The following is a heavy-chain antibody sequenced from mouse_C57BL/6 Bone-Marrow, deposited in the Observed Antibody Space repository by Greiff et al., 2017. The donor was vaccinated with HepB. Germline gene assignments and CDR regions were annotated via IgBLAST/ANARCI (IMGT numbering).Heavy chain of an antibody. D-gene: IGHD1-1*01. CDR3: ARRYYGSGAWFAY. CDR2: ISSGSSTI. J-gene: IGHJ3*01. V-gene: IGHV5-17*01. CDR1: GFTFSDYG. Sequence: DVQLVESGGGLVKPGGSLKLSCAASGFTFSDYGMHWVRQAPEKGLEWVAYISSGSSTIYYADTVKGRFTISRDNAKNTLFLQMTSLRSEDTAMYYCARRYYGSGAWFAYWGQGTLVTVSA.